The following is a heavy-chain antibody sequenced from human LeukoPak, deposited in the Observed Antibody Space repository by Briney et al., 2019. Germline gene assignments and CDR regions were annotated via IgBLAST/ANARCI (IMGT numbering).Heavy chain of an antibody. D-gene: IGHD5-18*01. CDR2: IYYSGST. J-gene: IGHJ6*02. V-gene: IGHV4-59*01. Sequence: SETLSLTCTVSGGSISSYYWSWIRQPPGKGLEWIGYIYYSGSTNYNPSLKSRVTISVDTSKNQFSPKLSSVTAADTAVYYCARAVRGYSYGYIYYYYGMDVWGQGTTVTVSS. CDR1: GGSISSYY. CDR3: ARAVRGYSYGYIYYYYGMDV.